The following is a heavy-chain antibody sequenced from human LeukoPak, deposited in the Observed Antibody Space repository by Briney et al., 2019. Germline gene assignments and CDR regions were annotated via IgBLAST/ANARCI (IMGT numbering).Heavy chain of an antibody. D-gene: IGHD5-12*01. CDR1: GFTFSSYA. CDR2: ISSSSSYI. V-gene: IGHV3-21*01. CDR3: ARSHSGYVAFDY. J-gene: IGHJ4*02. Sequence: PGGSLRLSCAASGFTFSSYAMHWVRQAPGKGLEWVSSISSSSSYIYYADSVKGRFTISRDNAKNSLYLQMNSLRAEDTAVCYCARSHSGYVAFDYWGQGTLVTVSS.